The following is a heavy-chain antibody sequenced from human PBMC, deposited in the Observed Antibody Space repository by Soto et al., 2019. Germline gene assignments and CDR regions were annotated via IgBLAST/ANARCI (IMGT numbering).Heavy chain of an antibody. D-gene: IGHD5-18*01. Sequence: SETLSLTFAVYGGSFSGYYWHWKRQPPGKGLGWIGESNQSGRTYYNPSLKSRGTISVDTSKNQFSLKLSSVTAADTAVYYCARGMLYIYGSYYFDYWGQGTLVTVSS. J-gene: IGHJ4*02. CDR2: SNQSGRT. CDR3: ARGMLYIYGSYYFDY. CDR1: GGSFSGYY. V-gene: IGHV4-34*01.